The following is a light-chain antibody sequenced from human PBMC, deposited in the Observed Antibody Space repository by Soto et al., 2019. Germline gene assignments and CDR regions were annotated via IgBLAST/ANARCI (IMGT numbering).Light chain of an antibody. CDR1: QDISNS. J-gene: IGKJ4*01. V-gene: IGKV1-27*01. Sequence: DIQMTQSPSSLSASVGDRVTITCRASQDISNSLAWYQQKPGEVPKVLIYATSILQSGVPARFSGSGSGTDFTLTISSLQPEDVATYYCQNYNSAPLTCGGGTKVEI. CDR2: ATS. CDR3: QNYNSAPLT.